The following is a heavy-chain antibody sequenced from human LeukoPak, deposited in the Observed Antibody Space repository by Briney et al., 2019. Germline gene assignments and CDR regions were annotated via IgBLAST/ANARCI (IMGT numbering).Heavy chain of an antibody. Sequence: GRSLRLSCAASGFTFSSYAMHWVRQAPGKGRELVSVISYDESNKYYADSVKGGFTISRDNSKNPLYLQMNSLRAEDTAVYYCARGYCSGSSCYMWYSDYWGQGTLVTVSS. D-gene: IGHD2-15*01. CDR3: ARGYCSGSSCYMWYSDY. V-gene: IGHV3-30-3*01. CDR2: ISYDESNK. CDR1: GFTFSSYA. J-gene: IGHJ4*02.